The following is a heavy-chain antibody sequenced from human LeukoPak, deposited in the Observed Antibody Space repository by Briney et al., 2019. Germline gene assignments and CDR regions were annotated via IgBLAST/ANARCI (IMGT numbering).Heavy chain of an antibody. CDR1: GGSISSSSYY. CDR3: ARVALWELLMIAFDI. J-gene: IGHJ3*02. D-gene: IGHD1-26*01. Sequence: SETLSLTCTVSGGSISSSSYYWGWIRQPPGKGLEWIGSIYYSGSTYYNPSLKSRVTISVDKSKNQFSLKLSSVTAADTAVYYCARVALWELLMIAFDIWGQGTMVTVSS. CDR2: IYYSGST. V-gene: IGHV4-39*07.